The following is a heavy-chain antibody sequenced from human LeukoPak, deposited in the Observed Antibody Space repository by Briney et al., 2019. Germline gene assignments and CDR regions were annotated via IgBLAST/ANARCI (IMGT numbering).Heavy chain of an antibody. V-gene: IGHV3-23*01. Sequence: GGSLRLSCAASGFTFSSYAMSWVRQAPGKGLEWVSAISGSGGSTYYADSVKGRFTISRDNSKNTLYLQMNSLRAEDTAVYYCAKSKDSYYDFWSGPYYFDYWGQGTLVTVSS. CDR1: GFTFSSYA. CDR2: ISGSGGST. J-gene: IGHJ4*02. CDR3: AKSKDSYYDFWSGPYYFDY. D-gene: IGHD3-3*01.